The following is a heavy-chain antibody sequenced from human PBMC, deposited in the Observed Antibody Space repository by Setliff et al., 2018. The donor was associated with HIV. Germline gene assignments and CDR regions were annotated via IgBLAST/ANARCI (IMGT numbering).Heavy chain of an antibody. CDR3: ARDRDIVVVPASPQGYYYYMDV. J-gene: IGHJ6*03. Sequence: LSLTCTVAGGSISSYYWSWIRQPPGKGLEWIGYIYTSGSTNYNPSLKSRVTISLDTSKNQFSLKLTSVTAADTAVYYCARDRDIVVVPASPQGYYYYMDVWGKGTTVTVSS. CDR1: GGSISSYY. D-gene: IGHD2-2*01. V-gene: IGHV4-4*09. CDR2: IYTSGST.